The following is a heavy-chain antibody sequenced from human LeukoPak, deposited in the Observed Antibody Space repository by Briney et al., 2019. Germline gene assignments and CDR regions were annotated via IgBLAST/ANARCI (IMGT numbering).Heavy chain of an antibody. CDR3: ARLAAATAFDI. CDR1: GFTFSSYG. CDR2: ISYDGSNK. Sequence: RRCLRLSCAASGFTFSSYGTHWGRQAPGGGREWGAVISYDGSNKYYADSVKGRFTISRDNSKNTLYLQMNSLKAEDTAVYYWARLAAATAFDIWGQGTMVTVSS. V-gene: IGHV3-33*05. D-gene: IGHD6-13*01. J-gene: IGHJ3*02.